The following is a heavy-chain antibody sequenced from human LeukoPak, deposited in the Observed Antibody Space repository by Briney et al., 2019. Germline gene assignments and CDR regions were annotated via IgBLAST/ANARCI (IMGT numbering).Heavy chain of an antibody. CDR2: ISWNSGSI. V-gene: IGHV3-9*01. D-gene: IGHD6-19*01. CDR1: GFTFDDYA. CDR3: AKDRAVAMEYFQH. Sequence: GGSLRLSCAASGFTFDDYAMHLVRQAPGKGLKWVSGISWNSGSIGYADSVKGRFTISRDNAKNSLYLQMNSLRAEDTALYYCAKDRAVAMEYFQHWGQGTLVTLSS. J-gene: IGHJ1*01.